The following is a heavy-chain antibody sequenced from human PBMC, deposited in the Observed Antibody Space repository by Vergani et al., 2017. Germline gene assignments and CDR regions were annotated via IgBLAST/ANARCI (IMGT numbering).Heavy chain of an antibody. CDR3: ASGKYYSDSTSHFHVRYFDV. CDR2: IYNSGNG. V-gene: IGHV4-39*01. J-gene: IGHJ2*01. D-gene: IGHD3-16*01. Sequence: QMQLQESGPGLVKASETLSLTCTVSGDSIISRSYYWGWIRQPPGKGLEWIGSIYNSGNGDSISSLKSRVTISADTSKNQFSLRLTSVTAAGTAVYYCASGKYYSDSTSHFHVRYFDVWGRGTLVTVPS. CDR1: GDSIISRSYY.